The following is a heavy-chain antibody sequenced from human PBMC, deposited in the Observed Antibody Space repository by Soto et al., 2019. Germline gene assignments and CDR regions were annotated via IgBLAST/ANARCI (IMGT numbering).Heavy chain of an antibody. J-gene: IGHJ4*02. V-gene: IGHV4-59*01. Sequence: SETLSLTCTVSGGSMNNYYWSWIRQPPGKGLEWIGYIHYSGSPYSRPSLKSRLTMSVDTSKNQFSLRLSSVTAADMDIYFCARVNSYTFDYWGQGALVTVYS. CDR2: IHYSGSP. D-gene: IGHD1-1*01. CDR1: GGSMNNYY. CDR3: ARVNSYTFDY.